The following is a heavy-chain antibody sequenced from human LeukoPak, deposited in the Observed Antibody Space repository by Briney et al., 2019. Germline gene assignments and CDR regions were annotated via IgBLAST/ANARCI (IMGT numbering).Heavy chain of an antibody. CDR1: GGSFSGYY. V-gene: IGHV4-34*01. Sequence: SETLSLTCAVYGGSFSGYYWSWIRQPPGKGLEWIGEFNHSVSTNYNPSLKSRVTISVDTSKNQFSLKLSSVTAADTAVYYCAKVYKRYYSSGWKTFDYWGQGTLVTVSS. D-gene: IGHD6-19*01. CDR2: FNHSVST. J-gene: IGHJ4*02. CDR3: AKVYKRYYSSGWKTFDY.